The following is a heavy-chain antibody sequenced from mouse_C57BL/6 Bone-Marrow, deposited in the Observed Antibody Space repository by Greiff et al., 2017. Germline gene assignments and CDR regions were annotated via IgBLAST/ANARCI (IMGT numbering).Heavy chain of an antibody. D-gene: IGHD2-3*01. J-gene: IGHJ2*01. CDR1: GYTFTSYG. CDR3: ARWGRWRCFDY. CDR2: IYLGNGYT. V-gene: IGHV1-58*01. Sequence: VQLKESGAELVRPGSSVKMSCKTSGYTFTSYGINWVKQRPGQGLEWIGYIYLGNGYTEYNEKFKGKATLTSDTSSSTAYMQLSSLTSEDSAIYFGARWGRWRCFDYWGQGTTLTVSS.